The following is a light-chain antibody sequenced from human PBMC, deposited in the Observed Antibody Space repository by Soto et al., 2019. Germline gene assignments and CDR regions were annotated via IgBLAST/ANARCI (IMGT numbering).Light chain of an antibody. CDR1: QSISSY. Sequence: ETVLTQSPATLSLSPGERATLSCRASQSISSYLAWYQQKPGQPPRLLIYDVSNRATGIPARFSGSGSGTDFTLTITSLEPEDFAVYFCHQRYNWPRVTFGQGTRLEIK. CDR2: DVS. CDR3: HQRYNWPRVT. V-gene: IGKV3-11*01. J-gene: IGKJ5*01.